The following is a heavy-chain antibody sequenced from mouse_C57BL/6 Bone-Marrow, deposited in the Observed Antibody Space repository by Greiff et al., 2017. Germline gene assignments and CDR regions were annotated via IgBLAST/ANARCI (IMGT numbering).Heavy chain of an antibody. CDR3: ARSGSSSWFAF. D-gene: IGHD1-1*01. J-gene: IGHJ3*01. V-gene: IGHV1-54*01. CDR1: GYAFTNYL. Sequence: QVQLQQSGAELVRPGTSVKVSCKASGYAFTNYLIEWVKQRPGQGLEWIGVINPGSGGTNYNEKFKGKATLTADKSSSTAYMQLSSLTSEDSAVYCCARSGSSSWFAFWGRGTLVTVSA. CDR2: INPGSGGT.